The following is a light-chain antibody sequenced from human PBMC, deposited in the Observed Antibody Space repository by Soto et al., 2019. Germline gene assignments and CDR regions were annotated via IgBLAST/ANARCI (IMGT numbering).Light chain of an antibody. CDR3: KQYNTWPPVT. Sequence: EIVMTQSPATLSVSPGERATLSCRASQNVSSYLAWYQQKAGQAPRLLINGASTRATGIPAKFSGSGSGTEFTLSXNSLQADDFAVYYCKQYNTWPPVTFGQGTRLEIK. J-gene: IGKJ5*01. V-gene: IGKV3-15*01. CDR1: QNVSSY. CDR2: GAS.